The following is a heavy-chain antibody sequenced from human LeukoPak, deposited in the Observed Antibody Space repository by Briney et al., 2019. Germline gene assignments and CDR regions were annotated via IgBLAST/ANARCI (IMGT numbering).Heavy chain of an antibody. V-gene: IGHV5-51*01. D-gene: IGHD1-26*01. Sequence: GESLKISCKGSGYSFTTYWIGWVRQMPGKGLEWMGFIYPDDSDAKYSPSFQGQVTMSADKSISTPYLQWSSLKASDTAMYYCARRVGAPTAFFDYWGQGTLVTVSS. J-gene: IGHJ4*02. CDR1: GYSFTTYW. CDR2: IYPDDSDA. CDR3: ARRVGAPTAFFDY.